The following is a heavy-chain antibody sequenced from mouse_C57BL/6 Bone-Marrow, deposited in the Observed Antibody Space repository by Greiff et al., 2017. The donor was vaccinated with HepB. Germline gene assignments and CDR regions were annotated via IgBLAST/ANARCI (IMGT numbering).Heavy chain of an antibody. CDR2: IDPEDGET. Sequence: VQLQQSGAELVKPGASVKLSCTASGFNIKDYYMHWVKQRTEQGLEWIGRIDPEDGETKYAPKFQGKATLTADTSSNTAYLQLSSLTSEDTAVYYCARHGSSYGWFAYWGQGTLVTVSA. J-gene: IGHJ3*01. CDR1: GFNIKDYY. V-gene: IGHV14-2*01. D-gene: IGHD1-1*01. CDR3: ARHGSSYGWFAY.